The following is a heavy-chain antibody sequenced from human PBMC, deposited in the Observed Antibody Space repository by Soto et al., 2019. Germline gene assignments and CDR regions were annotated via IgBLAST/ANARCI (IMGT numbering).Heavy chain of an antibody. CDR3: ARRIHLWENNYFDY. CDR1: GFTFSSYW. CDR2: IKQDGSEK. D-gene: IGHD5-18*01. J-gene: IGHJ4*02. V-gene: IGHV3-7*05. Sequence: GGSLRLSCAASGFTFSSYWMSWVRQAPGIGLEWVANIKQDGSEKYYVDSVKGRFTISRDNAKNSLYLQMNSLRAEDTAVYYCARRIHLWENNYFDYWGQGTLVTVSS.